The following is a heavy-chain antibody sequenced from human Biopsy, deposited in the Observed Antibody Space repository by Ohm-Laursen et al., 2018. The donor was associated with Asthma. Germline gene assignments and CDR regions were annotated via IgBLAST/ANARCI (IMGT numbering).Heavy chain of an antibody. Sequence: SQTLSLTCTVSGGSISSDDYYWSWIRQAPGKGLEWIAYIYSSGDTYYSPSLESRVTVSVDTSKNQFSLKLSSVTAADTAVYYCARDLSGYCTSSACYGFDSWGQGTLVTVSS. CDR2: IYSSGDT. D-gene: IGHD2-8*01. CDR3: ARDLSGYCTSSACYGFDS. V-gene: IGHV4-30-4*01. J-gene: IGHJ5*01. CDR1: GGSISSDDYY.